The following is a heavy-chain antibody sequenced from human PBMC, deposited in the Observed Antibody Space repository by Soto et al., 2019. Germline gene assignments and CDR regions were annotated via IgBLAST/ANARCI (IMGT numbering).Heavy chain of an antibody. Sequence: GGSLRLSCAASGFTFSNYAMNWVRQAPGKGLEWVSAISGSGGSTYYADSVKGRFTISRDSSKNMLYLQMNSLRAEDTAMYYCAKGALSATSPYDFDYWGQGTLVTVSS. V-gene: IGHV3-23*01. J-gene: IGHJ4*02. D-gene: IGHD3-16*01. CDR1: GFTFSNYA. CDR2: ISGSGGST. CDR3: AKGALSATSPYDFDY.